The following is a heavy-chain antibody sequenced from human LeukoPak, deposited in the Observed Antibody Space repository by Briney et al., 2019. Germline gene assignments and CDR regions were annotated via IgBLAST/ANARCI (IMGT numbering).Heavy chain of an antibody. V-gene: IGHV1-2*02. Sequence: ASVKVSFKASGYTFTVYYMHWVRQAPGQGLEWMGWINPNSGGTNYAQKFQGRVTMTRDTSISTAYMELSRLRSDDTAVYYCAREVLRYFDWLPNDAFDIWGQGTMVTVSS. J-gene: IGHJ3*02. D-gene: IGHD3-9*01. CDR2: INPNSGGT. CDR3: AREVLRYFDWLPNDAFDI. CDR1: GYTFTVYY.